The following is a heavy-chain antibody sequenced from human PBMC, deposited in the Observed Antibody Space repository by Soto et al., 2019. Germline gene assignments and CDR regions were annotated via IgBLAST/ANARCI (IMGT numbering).Heavy chain of an antibody. V-gene: IGHV4-59*08. CDR1: GGSISSYY. CDR2: IYYSGST. Sequence: SETLSLTCTVSGGSISSYYWSWIRQPPGKGLEWIGYIYYSGSTNYNPSLKSRVTISVDTSKNQFSLMLSSVTAADTAVYYCARLVGIQDRGYFDYWGQGTLVTVSS. CDR3: ARLVGIQDRGYFDY. D-gene: IGHD2-21*01. J-gene: IGHJ4*02.